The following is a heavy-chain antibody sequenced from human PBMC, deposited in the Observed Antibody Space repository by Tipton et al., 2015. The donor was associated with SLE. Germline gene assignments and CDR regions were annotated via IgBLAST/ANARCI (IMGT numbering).Heavy chain of an antibody. Sequence: SLRLSCTVSGDSITSITRTNWWSWVRQPPGKGLEWIGEIYHSGSTNYNPSLRSRVTISMDTSKSQFSLTLKSVTAADTAVYFCARGELIEGFDPWGQGTLVTVAA. D-gene: IGHD3-22*01. CDR1: GDSITSITRTNW. J-gene: IGHJ5*02. V-gene: IGHV4-4*01. CDR2: IYHSGST. CDR3: ARGELIEGFDP.